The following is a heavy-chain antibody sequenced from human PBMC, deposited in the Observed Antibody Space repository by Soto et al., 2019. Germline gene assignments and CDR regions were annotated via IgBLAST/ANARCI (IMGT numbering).Heavy chain of an antibody. D-gene: IGHD3-3*01. V-gene: IGHV2-5*02. CDR3: ARRRGILSPVGYYVSEGFAP. CDR1: GFSLSTSGVG. J-gene: IGHJ5*02. CDR2: VYWDDDK. Sequence: QITLKESGLTMVKPTQTLTLTCTFSGFSLSTSGVGVGWIRQPPGKALEWLALVYWDDDKRYSPSLKNRLTITTDTSENQVVPTMTTMAPVDTATYFCARRRGILSPVGYYVSEGFAPWGQGILVTVSS.